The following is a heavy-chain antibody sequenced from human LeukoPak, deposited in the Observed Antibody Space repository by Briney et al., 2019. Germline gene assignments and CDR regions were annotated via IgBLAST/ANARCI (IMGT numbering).Heavy chain of an antibody. CDR2: INWNGGST. Sequence: GGPLRLSCAASGFTFDDYGMSWVRHAPGKGLEWVSGINWNGGSTGYADSVKGRFTISRDNAKNSLYLQMNSLRAEDTALYYCASYDILTGYPKGYFDYWGQGTLVTVSS. J-gene: IGHJ4*02. V-gene: IGHV3-20*04. D-gene: IGHD3-9*01. CDR1: GFTFDDYG. CDR3: ASYDILTGYPKGYFDY.